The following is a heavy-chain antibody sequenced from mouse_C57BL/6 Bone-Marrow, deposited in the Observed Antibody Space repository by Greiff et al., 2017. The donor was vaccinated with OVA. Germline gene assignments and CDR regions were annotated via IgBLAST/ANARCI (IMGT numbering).Heavy chain of an antibody. CDR3: ARPPYYYGSSSAWFAY. CDR2: IYPRSGNT. Sequence: QVQLKQSGAELARPGASVKLSCKASGYTFTSYGISWVKQRTGQGLEWIGEIYPRSGNTYYNEKFKGKATLTADKSSSTAYMELRSLTSEDSAVYFCARPPYYYGSSSAWFAYWGQGTLVTVSA. CDR1: GYTFTSYG. V-gene: IGHV1-81*01. J-gene: IGHJ3*01. D-gene: IGHD1-1*01.